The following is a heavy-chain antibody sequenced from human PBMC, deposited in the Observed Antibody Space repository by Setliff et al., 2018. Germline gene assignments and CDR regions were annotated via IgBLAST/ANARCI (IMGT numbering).Heavy chain of an antibody. D-gene: IGHD3-16*02. V-gene: IGHV1-69*06. CDR2: IILIFGTP. CDR1: GGSLNGYS. CDR3: ATETVTFWGNIGRGYFDV. J-gene: IGHJ3*01. Sequence: GASVKVSCKASGGSLNGYSVSWVRQAPGQGLEFLGRIILIFGTPNYAQKFQDRVTIGADKSTNTAYMEMGSLNFEDTGVYYCATETVTFWGNIGRGYFDVWGQGTMVTVSS.